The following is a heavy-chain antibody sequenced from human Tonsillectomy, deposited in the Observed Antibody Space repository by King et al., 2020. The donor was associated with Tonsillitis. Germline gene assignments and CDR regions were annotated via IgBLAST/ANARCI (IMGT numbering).Heavy chain of an antibody. D-gene: IGHD2-2*01. V-gene: IGHV5-51*03. CDR2: IYPGDSDT. Sequence: VQLVQSGAEVKKPGESLKISCKGSRYSFITYWIGWVRQMPGKGLEWMGIIYPGDSDTRYSPSFQGQVTISADKSISTAYLQWSSLKASDTAMYYCARGLYCSSSSCPFDDWGQGTLVTVSS. CDR1: RYSFITYW. CDR3: ARGLYCSSSSCPFDD. J-gene: IGHJ4*02.